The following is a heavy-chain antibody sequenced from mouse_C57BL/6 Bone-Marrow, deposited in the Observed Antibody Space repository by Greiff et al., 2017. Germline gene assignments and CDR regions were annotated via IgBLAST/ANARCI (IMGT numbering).Heavy chain of an antibody. V-gene: IGHV1-55*01. J-gene: IGHJ2*01. CDR2: IYPTSGRT. Sequence: QVQLQQPGAELVKPGASVKMSCKASGYTFTSYWITWVKQRPGQGLEWIGDIYPTSGRTNYNEKFKSTAILTVDPSYNTAYLPISSLTSEDSAVFYCARSGPLGRSFDYWGQGTTLTVSS. CDR1: GYTFTSYW. CDR3: ARSGPLGRSFDY. D-gene: IGHD4-1*01.